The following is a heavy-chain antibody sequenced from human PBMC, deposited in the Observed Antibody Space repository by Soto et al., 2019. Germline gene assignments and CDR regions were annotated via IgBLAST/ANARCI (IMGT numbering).Heavy chain of an antibody. Sequence: PSETLSLTCAVSGGSISSGGYSWSWIRQPPGKGLEWIGYIYHSGSTYYNPSLKSRVTISVDRSKNQFSLKLSSVTAADTAVYYCASKRLVVVAATHNWFDPWGQGTLVTVSS. CDR1: GGSISSGGYS. J-gene: IGHJ5*02. D-gene: IGHD2-15*01. CDR2: IYHSGST. CDR3: ASKRLVVVAATHNWFDP. V-gene: IGHV4-30-2*01.